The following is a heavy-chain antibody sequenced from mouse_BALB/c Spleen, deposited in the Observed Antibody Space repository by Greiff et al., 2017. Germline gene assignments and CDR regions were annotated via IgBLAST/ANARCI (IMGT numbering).Heavy chain of an antibody. CDR2: INPSNGGT. J-gene: IGHJ4*01. Sequence: QVQLQQPGAELVKPGASVKLSCKASGYTFTSYYMYWVKQRPGQGLEWIGGINPSNGGTNFNEKFKSKATLTVDKSSSTAYMQLSSLTSEDSAVYYCTRLGPSYYAIDYWGQGTSVTVSA. V-gene: IGHV1S81*02. CDR1: GYTFTSYY. CDR3: TRLGPSYYAIDY.